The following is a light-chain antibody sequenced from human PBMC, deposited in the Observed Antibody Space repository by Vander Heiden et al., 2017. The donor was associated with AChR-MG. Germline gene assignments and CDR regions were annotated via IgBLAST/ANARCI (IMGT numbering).Light chain of an antibody. CDR3: QSYDSSLSVV. V-gene: IGLV1-40*01. CDR2: GNN. J-gene: IGLJ3*02. Sequence: QSALTQPPSVSGAPGQRVTISCTGSSSNLGATYVVHWYQQRPGTAPKLLIFGNNNRPSGVTDRFSGSRSGTSASLAITGLRTEDEADYYCQSYDSSLSVVFGGGTKLTVL. CDR1: SSNLGATYV.